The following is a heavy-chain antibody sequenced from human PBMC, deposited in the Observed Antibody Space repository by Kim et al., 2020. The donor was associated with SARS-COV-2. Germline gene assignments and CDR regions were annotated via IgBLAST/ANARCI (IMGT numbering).Heavy chain of an antibody. CDR3: ARGKYYYDSSGQDNWFDP. CDR2: IIPILGIA. CDR1: GGTFSSYT. Sequence: SVKVSCKASGGTFSSYTISWVRQAPGQGLEWMGRIIPILGIANYAQKFQGRVTITADKSTSTAYMELSSLRSEDTAVYYCARGKYYYDSSGQDNWFDPWGQGTLVTVSS. V-gene: IGHV1-69*02. D-gene: IGHD3-22*01. J-gene: IGHJ5*02.